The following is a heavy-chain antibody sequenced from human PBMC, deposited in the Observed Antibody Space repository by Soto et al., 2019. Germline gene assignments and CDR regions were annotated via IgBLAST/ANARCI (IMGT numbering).Heavy chain of an antibody. V-gene: IGHV1-18*01. CDR1: GFPYSTYA. CDR3: ARVYDYEPRGGFDA. D-gene: IGHD4-17*01. Sequence: ASVKVSCKASGFPYSTYAISWVRQAPGQGLEWMGWISGFNAKTKYAQKFQGRVTMTTDTSTTTAYMELRGLTSDDTAVYYCARVYDYEPRGGFDAWGPGTLVTVSS. CDR2: ISGFNAKT. J-gene: IGHJ5*02.